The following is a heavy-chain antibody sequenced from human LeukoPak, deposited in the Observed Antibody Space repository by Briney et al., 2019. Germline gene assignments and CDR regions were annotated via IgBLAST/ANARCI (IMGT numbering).Heavy chain of an antibody. J-gene: IGHJ4*02. D-gene: IGHD1-26*01. CDR3: ARQSRELLLGIAY. V-gene: IGHV4-4*07. CDR1: GGSISSFH. CDR2: IYTSGST. Sequence: PSETLSLTCTVSGGSISSFHWIWLRQPAGKGREWIGRIYTSGSTNYNPSLKSRVTISVDMSKSQFSLKLSSVSAADTAVYYCARQSRELLLGIAYWGQGTLVTVSS.